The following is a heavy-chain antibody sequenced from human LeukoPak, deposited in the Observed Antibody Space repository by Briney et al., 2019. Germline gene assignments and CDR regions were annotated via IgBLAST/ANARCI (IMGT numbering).Heavy chain of an antibody. J-gene: IGHJ5*02. CDR1: GYTFTSYY. D-gene: IGHD3-10*01. CDR2: ISAYNGNT. CDR3: ARDPRPYYGSASNWFDP. Sequence: GASVKVSCKASGYTFTSYYMHWVRQAPGQGLEWMGWISAYNGNTNYAQKFQGRVTMTTDTSTSTAYMELRSLRSDDTAVYYCARDPRPYYGSASNWFDPWGQGTLVTVSS. V-gene: IGHV1-18*04.